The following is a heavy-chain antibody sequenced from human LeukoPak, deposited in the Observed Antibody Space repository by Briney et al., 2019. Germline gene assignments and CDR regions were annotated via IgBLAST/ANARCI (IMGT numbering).Heavy chain of an antibody. CDR1: GFTFGDYA. J-gene: IGHJ5*02. D-gene: IGHD3-10*01. CDR3: TRVFHHYGSGSYSEEPPTNWFDP. V-gene: IGHV3-49*03. CDR2: IRSKAYGGAT. Sequence: GGSLRLSCTASGFTFGDYAMSWFRQAPGKGLEWVGFIRSKAYGGATEYAASVKGRFTISRDDSKSIAYLQMNSLKTEDTAVYYCTRVFHHYGSGSYSEEPPTNWFDPWGQGTLVTVSS.